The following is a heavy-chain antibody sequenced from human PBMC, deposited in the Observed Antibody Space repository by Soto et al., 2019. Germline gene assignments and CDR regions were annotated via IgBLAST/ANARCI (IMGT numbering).Heavy chain of an antibody. CDR3: SPDEWE. J-gene: IGHJ4*02. CDR1: GFNFSNGW. D-gene: IGHD1-26*01. CDR2: IKSKVHGETT. V-gene: IGHV3-15*05. Sequence: EVQLVESGGGLVKPGGSLRLSCAASGFNFSNGWMSWVRQAPGKGLEWVGRIKSKVHGETTDYAAHVKGRFTISRDDSKTTLYLQMHSLQTEDTAVYYCSPDEWEWGQGTLVTVSS.